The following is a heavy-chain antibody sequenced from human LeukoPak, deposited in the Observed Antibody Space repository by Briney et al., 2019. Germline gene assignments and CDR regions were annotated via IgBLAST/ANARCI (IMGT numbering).Heavy chain of an antibody. Sequence: SVKVSCKASGGTFSSYTISWVRQAPGQRLEWMGRIIPILGIANYAQKFQGRVTITADKSTSTAYMELSSLRSEDTAVYYCASNTGSESSSFDYWGQGTLVTVSS. CDR1: GGTFSSYT. CDR3: ASNTGSESSSFDY. J-gene: IGHJ4*02. CDR2: IIPILGIA. D-gene: IGHD6-6*01. V-gene: IGHV1-69*02.